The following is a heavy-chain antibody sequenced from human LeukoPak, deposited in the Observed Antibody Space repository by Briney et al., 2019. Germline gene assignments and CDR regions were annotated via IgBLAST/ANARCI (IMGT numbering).Heavy chain of an antibody. D-gene: IGHD5-18*01. CDR3: ARDLLDTAMVSYYYYYMDV. CDR2: INPNSGGT. V-gene: IGHV1-2*02. J-gene: IGHJ6*03. CDR1: GYTFTGYY. Sequence: ASVKVSCKASGYTFTGYYMHWVRQAPGQGLEWMGWINPNSGGTNYAQKSQGRVTMTRDTSISTAYMELSRLRSDDTAVYYCARDLLDTAMVSYYYYYMDVWGKGTTVTVSS.